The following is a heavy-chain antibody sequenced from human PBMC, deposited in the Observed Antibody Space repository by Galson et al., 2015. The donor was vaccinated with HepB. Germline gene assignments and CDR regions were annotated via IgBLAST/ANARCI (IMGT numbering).Heavy chain of an antibody. V-gene: IGHV5-51*01. CDR1: GYRFGSFW. Sequence: QSGAEVKKPGESLRISCKGSGYRFGSFWIGWVRLMPGKGLEWMGIIYPDNSETRNSPSFQGQVTISVDKSIDTAYLQWTSLKASDTGMYYCARHGFLGYGGWDRPFHYWGQGTLVTVSS. J-gene: IGHJ4*02. CDR2: IYPDNSET. CDR3: ARHGFLGYGGWDRPFHY. D-gene: IGHD5-12*01.